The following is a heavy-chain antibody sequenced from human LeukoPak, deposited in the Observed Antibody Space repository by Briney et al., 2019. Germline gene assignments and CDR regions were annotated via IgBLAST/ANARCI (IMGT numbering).Heavy chain of an antibody. CDR3: ARNPIIAAAPFDP. J-gene: IGHJ5*02. CDR2: ISAYNGNT. Sequence: ASVKVSCKASGYTFTSYGISWVRQAPGQGLEWMGWISAYNGNTNYAQKLQGRVTMTTDTSTSTAYTELRSLRSDDTAVYYCARNPIIAAAPFDPWGQGTLVTVSS. CDR1: GYTFTSYG. V-gene: IGHV1-18*01. D-gene: IGHD6-13*01.